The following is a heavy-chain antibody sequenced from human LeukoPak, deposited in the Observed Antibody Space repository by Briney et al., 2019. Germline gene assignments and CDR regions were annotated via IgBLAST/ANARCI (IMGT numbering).Heavy chain of an antibody. V-gene: IGHV4-39*01. Sequence: SETLSLTCTVSGGSISGSSYYWGWIRQPPGKGLEWIGSIYYSGSTYYNPSLKSRVTISVDTSKNQFSLKLSSVTAADTAVYYCARRNYYDSSGYYRGFDYWGQGTLVTVSS. D-gene: IGHD3-22*01. J-gene: IGHJ4*02. CDR2: IYYSGST. CDR3: ARRNYYDSSGYYRGFDY. CDR1: GGSISGSSYY.